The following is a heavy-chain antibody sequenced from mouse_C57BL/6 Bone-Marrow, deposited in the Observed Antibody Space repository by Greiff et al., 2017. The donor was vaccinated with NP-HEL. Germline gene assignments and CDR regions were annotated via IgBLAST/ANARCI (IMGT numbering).Heavy chain of an antibody. CDR2: IYPGSGST. Sequence: QVQLQQPGAELVKPGASVKMSCKASGYTFTSYWITWVKQRPGQGLEWIGDIYPGSGSTNYNEKFKSKATLPIDTSSSTAYMQLSSLTSEDSAVYYCARFRVIYYSYFDYWGQGTTLTVSS. J-gene: IGHJ2*01. CDR3: ARFRVIYYSYFDY. D-gene: IGHD2-12*01. CDR1: GYTFTSYW. V-gene: IGHV1-55*01.